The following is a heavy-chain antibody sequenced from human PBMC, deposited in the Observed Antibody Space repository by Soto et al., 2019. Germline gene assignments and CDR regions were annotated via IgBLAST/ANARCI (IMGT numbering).Heavy chain of an antibody. Sequence: LSLTCAVSGGSISSGGYSWSWIRQPPGKGLEWIGYIYHSGSTYYNPSLKSRVTISVDRSKNQFSLKLSSVAAADTAVYYCARSYGSGSSHFDYWGQGTLVTVSS. CDR3: ARSYGSGSSHFDY. J-gene: IGHJ4*02. V-gene: IGHV4-30-2*01. CDR1: GGSISSGGYS. D-gene: IGHD3-10*01. CDR2: IYHSGST.